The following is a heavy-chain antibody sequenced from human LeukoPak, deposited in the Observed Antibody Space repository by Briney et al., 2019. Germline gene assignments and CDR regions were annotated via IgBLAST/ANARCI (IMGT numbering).Heavy chain of an antibody. D-gene: IGHD3-9*01. CDR2: IRTSSEGANLA. CDR3: ATDQRYAFDY. CDR1: GFSFSDYP. J-gene: IGHJ4*02. Sequence: PGGSLRLSCATSGFSFSDYPMNWVRQAPGKGLEWVSNIRTSSEGANLAFYADSVKGRVTFSRDDAKNTLYLHMHCLRDDDTAVYYCATDQRYAFDYWGQGILVTVSS. V-gene: IGHV3-48*02.